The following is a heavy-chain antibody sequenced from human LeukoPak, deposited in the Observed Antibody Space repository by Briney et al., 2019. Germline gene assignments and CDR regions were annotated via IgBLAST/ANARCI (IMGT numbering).Heavy chain of an antibody. CDR2: ISGSDDNT. J-gene: IGHJ4*02. Sequence: PGXXLRLSCAASGFTFNNYAMSWVRQAPGKGLEWVSTISGSDDNTYYADSVKGRFTISRDISKNTLYLQMNSLRADDTAVYYCANDFDHWGQGTLVTVSS. CDR3: ANDFDH. V-gene: IGHV3-23*01. CDR1: GFTFNNYA.